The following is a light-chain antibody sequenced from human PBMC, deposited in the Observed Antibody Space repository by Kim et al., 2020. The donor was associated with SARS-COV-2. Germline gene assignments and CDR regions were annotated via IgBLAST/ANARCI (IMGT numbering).Light chain of an antibody. V-gene: IGLV3-9*01. CDR2: RDS. CDR3: QVWDSSTVV. CDR1: NIGSKN. Sequence: VSVALGQTARITCGGNNIGSKNVHWYQQKPGQAPVLVIYRDSNRPSGIPERFSGSNSGNTATLTISRAQAGDEADYYCQVWDSSTVVFGGGTQLTVL. J-gene: IGLJ2*01.